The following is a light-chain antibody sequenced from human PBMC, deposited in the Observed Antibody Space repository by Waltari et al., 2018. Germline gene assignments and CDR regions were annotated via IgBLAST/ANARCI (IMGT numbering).Light chain of an antibody. J-gene: IGKJ1*01. CDR3: HQYGNSART. V-gene: IGKV3-20*01. Sequence: VLTQYPGTLSLSPGERATLPCRVSQRVARSYLAWYQQRPGQAHRLLIYASSSRATGIPYRFCGSVSGTDFTLTISRLGPEDSAVYCCHQYGNSARTFGQGTKVEIK. CDR1: QRVARSY. CDR2: ASS.